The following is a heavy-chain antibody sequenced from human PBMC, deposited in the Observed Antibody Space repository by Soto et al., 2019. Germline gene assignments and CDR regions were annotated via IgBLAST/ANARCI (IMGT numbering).Heavy chain of an antibody. D-gene: IGHD2-15*01. CDR1: GGTFSSYA. Sequence: QVQLVQSGAEVKKPGSSVKVSCKASGGTFSSYAISWVRQAPGQGLEWMGGIIPIFGTANYAQKFQGRVTITADESTSTAYMELSSLRSEDTAVYYCASEVAATPVRYYYYGMGVWGQGTTVTVSS. CDR2: IIPIFGTA. J-gene: IGHJ6*02. CDR3: ASEVAATPVRYYYYGMGV. V-gene: IGHV1-69*01.